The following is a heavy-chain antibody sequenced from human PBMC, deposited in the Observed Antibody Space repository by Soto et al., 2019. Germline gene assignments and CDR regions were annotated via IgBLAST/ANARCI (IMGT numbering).Heavy chain of an antibody. CDR2: INHSGST. CDR1: GGSFSGYY. J-gene: IGHJ4*02. V-gene: IGHV4-34*01. D-gene: IGHD3-9*01. Sequence: SETLSLTCAVYGGSFSGYYWSWIRQPPGKGLEWIGEINHSGSTNYNPSLKSRVTISVDTSKNQFSLKLSSVTAADTAVYYCARAPNYDILTGSRYFDYWGQGTLVTVSS. CDR3: ARAPNYDILTGSRYFDY.